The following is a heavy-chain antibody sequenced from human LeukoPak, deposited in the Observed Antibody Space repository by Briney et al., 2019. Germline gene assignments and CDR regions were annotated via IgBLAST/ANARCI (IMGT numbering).Heavy chain of an antibody. D-gene: IGHD5-12*01. Sequence: GASVKVSCEASGYILTGYYMHWVRQAPGQGLEWMGWINTNSGVTKYSQKFQGRVTMTRDTSISTAYMELSRLRSDDTAVYYCARDIYEWLRTRNNWFDPWGQGTLVTVSS. J-gene: IGHJ5*02. CDR1: GYILTGYY. V-gene: IGHV1-2*02. CDR3: ARDIYEWLRTRNNWFDP. CDR2: INTNSGVT.